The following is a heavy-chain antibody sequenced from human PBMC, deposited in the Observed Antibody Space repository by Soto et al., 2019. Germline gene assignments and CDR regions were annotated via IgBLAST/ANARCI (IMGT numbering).Heavy chain of an antibody. J-gene: IGHJ6*03. V-gene: IGHV4-59*01. CDR2: IDDTGST. D-gene: IGHD3-3*01. CDR3: ARGVLEWLLRDSYYYYMDV. Sequence: SETLSLTCTVSGDSISSSYWNWIRQAPGKGLEWIGYIDDTGSTNYNPSLKSRVTLSVDPSNNQYSLKLSSVTAADTAVYYCARGVLEWLLRDSYYYYMDVWGKGTTVSVSS. CDR1: GDSISSSY.